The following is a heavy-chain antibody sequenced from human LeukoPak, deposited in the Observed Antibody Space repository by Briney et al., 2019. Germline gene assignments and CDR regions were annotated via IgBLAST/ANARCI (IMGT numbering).Heavy chain of an antibody. CDR2: IYTSGST. D-gene: IGHD4-23*01. CDR1: GGSISNYY. CDR3: ARGHGGNSRVLYYYYYMDV. J-gene: IGHJ6*03. Sequence: SETLSLTCSVSGGSISNYYWSWIRQPAGKGLEWIGRIYTSGSTNYDPSLKSRVTMSVDTSKNQFSLKLSSVTAADTAVYYCARGHGGNSRVLYYYYYMDVWGKGTTVTVSS. V-gene: IGHV4-4*07.